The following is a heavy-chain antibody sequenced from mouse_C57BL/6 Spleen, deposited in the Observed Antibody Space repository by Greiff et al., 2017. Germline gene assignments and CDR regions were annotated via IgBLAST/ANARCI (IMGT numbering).Heavy chain of an antibody. D-gene: IGHD1-1*01. V-gene: IGHV1-53*01. Sequence: QVQLKQPGTELVKPGASVKLSCKASGYTFTSYWMHWVKQRPGQGLEWIGNINPSNGGTKYNEKFKSKATLTVDKSSSTAYMQLSSLTSEDSAVYYCARSVYYGSTYWYFDVWGTGTTVTVSS. CDR2: INPSNGGT. CDR3: ARSVYYGSTYWYFDV. CDR1: GYTFTSYW. J-gene: IGHJ1*03.